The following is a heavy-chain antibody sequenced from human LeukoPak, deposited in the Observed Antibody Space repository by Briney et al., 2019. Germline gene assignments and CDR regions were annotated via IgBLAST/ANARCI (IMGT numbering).Heavy chain of an antibody. J-gene: IGHJ4*02. CDR1: AFSFSSYA. V-gene: IGHV3-23*01. Sequence: PGGSLRLSCAASAFSFSSYAMSWVRQAPGKGLEWVSTVSGSGGSTYYADSVKGRFTISRDNSKNTLYLQMNNLRAEDTAVYYCAMATWVGGLDYWGQGTLVTVSS. CDR2: VSGSGGST. D-gene: IGHD1-26*01. CDR3: AMATWVGGLDY.